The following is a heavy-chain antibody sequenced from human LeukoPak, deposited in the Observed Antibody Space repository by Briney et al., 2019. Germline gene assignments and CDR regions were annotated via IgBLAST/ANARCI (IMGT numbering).Heavy chain of an antibody. J-gene: IGHJ4*02. CDR2: ISGSGGST. D-gene: IGHD3-22*01. V-gene: IGHV3-23*01. CDR3: ARRDYYDSSGYYYLDY. Sequence: GGSLRLSCAASGFTFSSYAMSWVRQAPGKGLEWVSAISGSGGSTYYADSVKGRFTISRDNAKNSLYLQMNSLRAEDTAVYYCARRDYYDSSGYYYLDYWGQGTLVTVSS. CDR1: GFTFSSYA.